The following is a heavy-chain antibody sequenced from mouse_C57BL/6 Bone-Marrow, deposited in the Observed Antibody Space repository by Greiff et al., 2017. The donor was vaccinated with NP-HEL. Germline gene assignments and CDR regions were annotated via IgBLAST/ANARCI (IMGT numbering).Heavy chain of an antibody. V-gene: IGHV10-3*01. D-gene: IGHD1-1*01. CDR3: VREGITTVVATDNDAMDY. Sequence: DVMLVESGGGLVQPKGSLKLSCAASGFTFNTYAMHWVRQAPGKGLEWVARIRSKSSNYATYYADSVKDRFTISRDDSQSMLYLQMNNLKTEDTAMYYCVREGITTVVATDNDAMDYWGQGTSVTVSS. CDR1: GFTFNTYA. CDR2: IRSKSSNYAT. J-gene: IGHJ4*01.